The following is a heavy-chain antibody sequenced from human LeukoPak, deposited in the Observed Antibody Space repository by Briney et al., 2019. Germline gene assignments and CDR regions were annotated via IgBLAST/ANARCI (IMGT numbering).Heavy chain of an antibody. D-gene: IGHD3-3*01. CDR2: IYYSGST. CDR1: GGSISSGGYY. J-gene: IGHJ5*02. V-gene: IGHV4-31*03. CDR3: ARGKGESVYDFWSGYNWFDP. Sequence: PSETLSLTCTVSGGSISSGGYYWSWIRQHPGKGLEWIGYIYYSGSTYYNPSLKSRVTISVDTSKNQFSLKLSSVTAADTAVYYCARGKGESVYDFWSGYNWFDPWGQGTLVTVSS.